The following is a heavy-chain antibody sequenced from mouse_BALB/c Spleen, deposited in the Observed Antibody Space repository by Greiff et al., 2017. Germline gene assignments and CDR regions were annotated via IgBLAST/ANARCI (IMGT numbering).Heavy chain of an antibody. CDR2: IYPGNVNT. V-gene: IGHV1S56*01. Sequence: QVQLKESGPELVKPGASVRISCKASGYTFTSYYIHWVKQRPGQGLEWIGWIYPGNVNTKYNEKFKGKATLTADKSSSTAYMQLSSLTSEDSAVYFCAREGKIYDRFDYWGQGTTLTVSS. J-gene: IGHJ2*01. CDR3: AREGKIYDRFDY. CDR1: GYTFTSYY. D-gene: IGHD2-3*01.